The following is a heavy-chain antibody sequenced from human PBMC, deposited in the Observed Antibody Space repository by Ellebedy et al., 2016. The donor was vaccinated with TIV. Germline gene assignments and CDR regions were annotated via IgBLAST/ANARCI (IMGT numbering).Heavy chain of an antibody. CDR2: FSGSDGHT. V-gene: IGHV3-23*01. J-gene: IGHJ4*02. CDR1: GFTFSNYG. D-gene: IGHD6-6*01. CDR3: AKRYSRSSGGRFFDY. Sequence: GESLKISCAASGFTFSNYGMTCVPHAPGKGLECVSAFSGSDGHTYYADSVKGRFTISNDNSRHTLYLQMNSLSAEDTAVYYCAKRYSRSSGGRFFDYWGQGTLVTVSS.